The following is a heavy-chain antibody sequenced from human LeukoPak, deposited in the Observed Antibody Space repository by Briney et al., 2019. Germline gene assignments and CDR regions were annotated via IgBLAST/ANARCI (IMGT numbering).Heavy chain of an antibody. V-gene: IGHV3-74*01. CDR3: ARDLGYCSSTSCYRSSNWFDP. CDR2: INSDGSST. D-gene: IGHD2-2*01. Sequence: GGSLRLSCAASGFTFSSYWMHWVRQAPGKGLVWVSRINSDGSSTSYADSVKGRFTISRDNAKNTLYLQMNSLRAEDTAVYYCARDLGYCSSTSCYRSSNWFDPWGQGTLVTVSS. CDR1: GFTFSSYW. J-gene: IGHJ5*02.